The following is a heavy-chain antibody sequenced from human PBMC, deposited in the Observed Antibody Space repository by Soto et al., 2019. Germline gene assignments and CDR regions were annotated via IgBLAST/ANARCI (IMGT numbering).Heavy chain of an antibody. Sequence: QVQLVQSGAEVEKPGSSVKVSCKASGGTFSNYALSWVRQAPGQGLEWMGGIITVFGPAHYAQKFQGRVTITADESTSTAYVELSSLRSEDTAVYYCARAGTGSYLNAFEVWGQWTMVTVSS. V-gene: IGHV1-69*01. CDR2: IITVFGPA. CDR3: ARAGTGSYLNAFEV. J-gene: IGHJ3*01. CDR1: GGTFSNYA. D-gene: IGHD1-26*01.